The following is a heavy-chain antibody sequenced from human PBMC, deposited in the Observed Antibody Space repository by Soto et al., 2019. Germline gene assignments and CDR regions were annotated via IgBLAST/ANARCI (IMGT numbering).Heavy chain of an antibody. D-gene: IGHD2-8*01. CDR2: ISGSGGSI. CDR1: GFTFSSYA. Sequence: EVQLLESGGGLVQPGGSLRLSCAASGFTFSSYAMSWVRQAPGKGLEWVADISGSGGSIYYADSVKGRFTISRDNSKNTLYLQMNSLRAEDTAVYYCAKGPVDIVLMVYAILDPWGQGTLVTVSS. V-gene: IGHV3-23*01. J-gene: IGHJ5*02. CDR3: AKGPVDIVLMVYAILDP.